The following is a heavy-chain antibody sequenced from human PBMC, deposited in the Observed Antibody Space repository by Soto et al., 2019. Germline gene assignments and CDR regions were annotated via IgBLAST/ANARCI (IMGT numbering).Heavy chain of an antibody. CDR2: IYYSGST. V-gene: IGHV4-59*08. J-gene: IGHJ4*02. D-gene: IGHD3-10*01. Sequence: SETLSLTCTVSGASISTYYWSWIRQPPGKGLEWIGFIYYSGSTNYNPSLRSRISISVDTSKNQFSLRLSSVTAADTAVYYCARHKHSGSYFYFDYWGQGTLVTVSS. CDR3: ARHKHSGSYFYFDY. CDR1: GASISTYY.